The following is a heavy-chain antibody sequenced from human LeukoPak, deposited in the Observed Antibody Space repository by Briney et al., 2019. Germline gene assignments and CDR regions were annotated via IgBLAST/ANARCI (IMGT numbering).Heavy chain of an antibody. V-gene: IGHV3-7*01. CDR1: GFTFTNYW. Sequence: GGFLRLSCAASGFTFTNYWMSWVRQAPGKGLEWVANIKQDGSEKYYVDSVKGRFTISRDNAKNSLYLQMSSLRAEDTAVYYCANMITFGGVIDKRFDYWGQGTLVTVSS. D-gene: IGHD3-16*02. J-gene: IGHJ4*02. CDR3: ANMITFGGVIDKRFDY. CDR2: IKQDGSEK.